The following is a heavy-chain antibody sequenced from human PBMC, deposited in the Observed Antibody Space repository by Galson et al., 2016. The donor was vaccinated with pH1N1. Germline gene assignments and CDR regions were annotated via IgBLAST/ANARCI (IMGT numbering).Heavy chain of an antibody. CDR3: AKVGGFYYGTFGY. V-gene: IGHV3-9*01. J-gene: IGHJ4*02. D-gene: IGHD1-26*01. CDR1: GFTFDDYA. Sequence: SLRLSCAASGFTFDDYAMHWVRQAPGKGLEWVSGISWNNGSMDYADSVKGRFTISRDNAKNSLFLQMNSLRAEDTALYYCAKVGGFYYGTFGYWGQGTLVTVSS. CDR2: ISWNNGSM.